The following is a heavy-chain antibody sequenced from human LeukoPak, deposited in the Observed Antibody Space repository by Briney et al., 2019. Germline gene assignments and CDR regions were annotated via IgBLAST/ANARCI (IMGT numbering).Heavy chain of an antibody. CDR1: GGSISSSSYY. CDR3: ARKGPADAFDI. V-gene: IGHV4-39*01. J-gene: IGHJ3*02. CDR2: IYYSGST. Sequence: SETLSLTCTVSGGSISSSSYYWGWIRQPPGKGLEWIGSIYYSGSTYYNPSLKSRVTISVDTSKNQFSLKLSSVTAADTAVYHCARKGPADAFDIWGQGTTVTVSS.